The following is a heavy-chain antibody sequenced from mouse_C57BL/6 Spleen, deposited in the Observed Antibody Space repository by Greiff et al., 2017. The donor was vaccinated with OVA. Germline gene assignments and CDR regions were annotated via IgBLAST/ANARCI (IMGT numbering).Heavy chain of an antibody. Sequence: VQLQQSGAELVRPGASVTMSCKASGYTFTDYDMHWVKQTPVHGLEWIGAIDPETGGTAYNQKFKGKAILTADNSSSTAYMELRSLTSEDSAVYYCTRVRSYIVTPTPSDYWGQGTSVTVSS. CDR1: GYTFTDYD. CDR3: TRVRSYIVTPTPSDY. J-gene: IGHJ4*01. CDR2: IDPETGGT. V-gene: IGHV1-15*01. D-gene: IGHD2-5*01.